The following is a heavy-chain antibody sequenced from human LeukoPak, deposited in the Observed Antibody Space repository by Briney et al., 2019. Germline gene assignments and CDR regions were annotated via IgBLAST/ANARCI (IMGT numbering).Heavy chain of an antibody. CDR3: ARRYYYDSSGYDY. V-gene: IGHV4-59*01. CDR2: IYYSGST. J-gene: IGHJ4*02. D-gene: IGHD3-22*01. CDR1: GGSISSYY. Sequence: SETLSLTCTVSGGSISSYYWSWIRQPPGKGLEWIGYIYYSGSTNYNPSLESRVTISVDTSKNQFSLKLSSVTAADTAVYYCARRYYYDSSGYDYWGQGTLVTVSS.